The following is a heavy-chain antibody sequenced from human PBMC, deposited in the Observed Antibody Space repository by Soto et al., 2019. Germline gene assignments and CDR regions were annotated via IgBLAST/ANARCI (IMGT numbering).Heavy chain of an antibody. Sequence: PSETLSLTCAVSGCSISSSSYYWGWIRQPPGKGLEWIGSIYYSGSTYYNPSLKSRVTISVDTSKNQFSLKLSSVTAADTAVYYCASLSFSYGRRTFDYWGQGTLVTVSS. D-gene: IGHD5-18*01. V-gene: IGHV4-39*01. CDR3: ASLSFSYGRRTFDY. J-gene: IGHJ4*02. CDR2: IYYSGST. CDR1: GCSISSSSYY.